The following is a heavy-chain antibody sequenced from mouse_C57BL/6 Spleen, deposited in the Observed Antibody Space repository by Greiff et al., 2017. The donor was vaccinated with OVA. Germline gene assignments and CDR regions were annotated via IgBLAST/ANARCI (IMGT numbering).Heavy chain of an antibody. D-gene: IGHD2-3*01. J-gene: IGHJ2*01. Sequence: QVQLKQPGAELVRPGSSVKLSCKASGYTFTSYWMHWVKQRPIQGLEWIGNIDPSDSETHYNQKFKDKATLTVDKSSSTAYMQLSSLTSEDSAVYYCARSRIYDGYGYWGQGTTLTVSS. V-gene: IGHV1-52*01. CDR1: GYTFTSYW. CDR3: ARSRIYDGYGY. CDR2: IDPSDSET.